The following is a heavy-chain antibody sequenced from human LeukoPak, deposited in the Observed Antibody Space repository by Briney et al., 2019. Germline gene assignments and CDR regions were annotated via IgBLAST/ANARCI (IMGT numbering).Heavy chain of an antibody. V-gene: IGHV4-34*01. D-gene: IGHD2-15*01. CDR1: GGSFSGYY. J-gene: IGHJ1*01. Sequence: SETLSLTCAVYGGSFSGYYWSWIRQPPGKGLEWIGEINHSGSTNYNPSLKSRVTISVDTSKNQFSLKLSSVTAADTAVYYCASAPFLGYCSGGSCYGYEYFQHWGQGTLVTVSS. CDR2: INHSGST. CDR3: ASAPFLGYCSGGSCYGYEYFQH.